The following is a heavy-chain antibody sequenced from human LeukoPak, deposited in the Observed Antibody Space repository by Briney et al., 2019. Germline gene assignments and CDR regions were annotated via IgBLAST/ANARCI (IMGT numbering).Heavy chain of an antibody. CDR2: IRSGGSTT. Sequence: PGGSLRLSCAASGFTFSSYEMNWVRQAPGKGLEWVSYIRSGGSTTHYTDSVKGRFTISRDDAKNSLYLQMNSLRAEDTAIYYCARGGYCTNAICYTWNAFDIWGQGTMVAVSS. CDR1: GFTFSSYE. D-gene: IGHD2-8*01. CDR3: ARGGYCTNAICYTWNAFDI. J-gene: IGHJ3*02. V-gene: IGHV3-48*03.